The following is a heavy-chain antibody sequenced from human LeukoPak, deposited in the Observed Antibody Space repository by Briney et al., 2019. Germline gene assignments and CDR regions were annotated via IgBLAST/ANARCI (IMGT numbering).Heavy chain of an antibody. J-gene: IGHJ5*02. Sequence: GASVKVSCKASGYTFTGYYMHWVRQAPGQGLEWMGRINPNSGGTNYAQKFQGRVTMTRDTSISTAYMELSSLRSEDTAVYYCARGVVPAAIGRYNWFDPWGQGTLVTVSS. CDR2: INPNSGGT. CDR1: GYTFTGYY. D-gene: IGHD2-2*02. CDR3: ARGVVPAAIGRYNWFDP. V-gene: IGHV1-2*06.